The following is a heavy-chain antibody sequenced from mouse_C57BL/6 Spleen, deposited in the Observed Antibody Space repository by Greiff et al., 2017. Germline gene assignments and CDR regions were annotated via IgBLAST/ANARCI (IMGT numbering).Heavy chain of an antibody. CDR1: GFTFSSYA. J-gene: IGHJ2*01. CDR3: ASYSNYVDFDY. V-gene: IGHV5-4*01. CDR2: ISDGGSYT. D-gene: IGHD2-5*01. Sequence: VQRVESGGGLVKPGGSLKLSCAASGFTFSSYAMSWVRQTPEKRLEWVATISDGGSYTYYPDNVKGRFTISRDNAKNNLYLQMSHLKSEDTAMYYCASYSNYVDFDYWGQGTTLTVSS.